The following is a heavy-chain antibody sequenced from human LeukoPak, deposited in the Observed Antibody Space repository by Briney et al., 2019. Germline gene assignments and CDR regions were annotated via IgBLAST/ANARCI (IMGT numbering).Heavy chain of an antibody. CDR1: GYSFTSYW. CDR3: ARQIDGGDPEGAFDI. D-gene: IGHD2-21*02. Sequence: GESLEISCKGSGYSFTSYWIGWVRQMPGKGLEWMGIIYPGDSDTRYSPSFQGQVTISADKSISTAYLHWNCLKASDTAMYYCARQIDGGDPEGAFDIWGQGTMVTVSS. CDR2: IYPGDSDT. J-gene: IGHJ3*02. V-gene: IGHV5-51*01.